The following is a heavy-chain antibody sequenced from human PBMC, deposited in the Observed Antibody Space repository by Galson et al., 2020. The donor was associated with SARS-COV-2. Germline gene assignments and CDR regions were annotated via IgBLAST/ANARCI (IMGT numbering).Heavy chain of an antibody. CDR3: VREGPSRSGGWYDGFDY. CDR2: ISKDGSKT. V-gene: IGHV3-30*04. CDR1: GFTFSGYA. D-gene: IGHD6-19*01. J-gene: IGHJ4*02. Sequence: QLGESLKTPCAASGFTFSGYAMHRVRQAPGKRLEWVAVISKDGSKTTYADSVKGRFTISRDNSKNRLYVQMSSLRTEDTAVYHCVREGPSRSGGWYDGFDYWGQGTLVTVSS.